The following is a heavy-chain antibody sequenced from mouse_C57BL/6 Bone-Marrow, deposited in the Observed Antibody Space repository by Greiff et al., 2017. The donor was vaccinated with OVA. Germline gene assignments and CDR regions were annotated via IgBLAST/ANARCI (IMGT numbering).Heavy chain of an antibody. CDR1: GFSFNTYA. CDR3: VSRGSSPFAY. Sequence: EVQLVESGGGLVQPTGSLKLSCAASGFSFNTYAMNWVRQAPGKGLEWVARIRSKSNNYATYYADSVKDRFTISRDDSESMLYLQMNNLKTEDTAMYYCVSRGSSPFAYWGQGTLVTVSA. D-gene: IGHD1-1*01. V-gene: IGHV10-1*01. CDR2: IRSKSNNYAT. J-gene: IGHJ3*01.